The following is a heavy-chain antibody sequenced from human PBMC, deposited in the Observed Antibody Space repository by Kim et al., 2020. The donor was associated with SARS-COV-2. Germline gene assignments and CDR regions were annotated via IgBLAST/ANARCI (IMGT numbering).Heavy chain of an antibody. CDR3: ARRGAGYGNWYFDL. Sequence: NPALKSRVTISVDTSKNQSSLRLSPLTAADTAVYYCARRGAGYGNWYFDLWGRGTLVTVSS. D-gene: IGHD6-13*01. J-gene: IGHJ2*01. V-gene: IGHV4-39*07.